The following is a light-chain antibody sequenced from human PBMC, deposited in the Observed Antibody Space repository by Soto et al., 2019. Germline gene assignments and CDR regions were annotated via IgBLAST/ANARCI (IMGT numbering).Light chain of an antibody. J-gene: IGKJ5*01. CDR1: QTVSRN. Sequence: EVVMTQSPATLSVSPGERATLSCRASQTVSRNLAWYQQRPGQAPSLLIYDISNRATGVPARFSVIGSETEFTLTIRSLKSEDFAVDVCQPYNNWPSVGPLTRLEIK. CDR2: DIS. V-gene: IGKV3-15*01. CDR3: QPYNNWPS.